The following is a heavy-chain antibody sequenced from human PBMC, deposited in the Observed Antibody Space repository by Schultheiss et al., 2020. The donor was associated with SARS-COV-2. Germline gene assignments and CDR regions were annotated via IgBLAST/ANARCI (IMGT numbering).Heavy chain of an antibody. J-gene: IGHJ6*04. CDR3: AKDLRVGYGSSGV. Sequence: GESLKISCTASGFTFGDYAMSWVRQAPGKGLEWVSAISGSGGSTYYADSVKGRFTISRDNSKNTLYLQMNSLRAEDTAVYYCAKDLRVGYGSSGVWGKGTTVTVSS. D-gene: IGHD1-1*01. CDR1: GFTFGDYA. V-gene: IGHV3-23*01. CDR2: ISGSGGST.